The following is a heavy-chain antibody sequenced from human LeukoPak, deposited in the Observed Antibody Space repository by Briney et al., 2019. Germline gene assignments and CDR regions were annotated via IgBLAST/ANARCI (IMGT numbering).Heavy chain of an antibody. CDR3: ARGPQEYYYDSSGSHFFDY. CDR2: MNQSGST. CDR1: GGTFSGHY. V-gene: IGHV4-34*01. D-gene: IGHD3-22*01. Sequence: SETLSLTCAVYGGTFSGHYWRWIRQPPGKGLEWIGEMNQSGSTNYNPSLKSRVTISVDTSKNQFSLKLSSVTAADTAVYYCARGPQEYYYDSSGSHFFDYWGQGTLVTVSS. J-gene: IGHJ4*02.